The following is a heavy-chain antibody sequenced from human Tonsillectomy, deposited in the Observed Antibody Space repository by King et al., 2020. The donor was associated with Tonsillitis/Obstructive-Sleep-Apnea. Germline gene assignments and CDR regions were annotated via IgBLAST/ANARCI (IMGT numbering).Heavy chain of an antibody. CDR2: IYYSGST. J-gene: IGHJ4*02. CDR3: ARDSSRFQGVDH. V-gene: IGHV4-59*01. CDR1: GGSISSYY. D-gene: IGHD2-21*01. Sequence: QLQESGPGLVKPSETLSLTCTVSGGSISSYYWSWIRQPPGKGLEWIGYIYYSGSTNYNPSLKSRVTISVDTSKNQFSLKLSSVTAADTAVYYCARDSSRFQGVDHWGQGTLVTVSS.